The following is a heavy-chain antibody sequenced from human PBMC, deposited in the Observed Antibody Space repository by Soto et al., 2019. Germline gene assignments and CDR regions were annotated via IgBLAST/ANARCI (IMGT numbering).Heavy chain of an antibody. CDR2: IYHSGST. Sequence: SETLSLTYAVYGGSISSSNTWSWVRQPPGKGLEWIGEIYHSGSTNYNPSLKSRVTISVDKSKNQFSLKLSSVTAADTAVYYCARAQNIAAAGSYYYGMDVWGQGTTVT. CDR3: ARAQNIAAAGSYYYGMDV. CDR1: GGSISSSNT. J-gene: IGHJ6*02. V-gene: IGHV4-4*02. D-gene: IGHD6-13*01.